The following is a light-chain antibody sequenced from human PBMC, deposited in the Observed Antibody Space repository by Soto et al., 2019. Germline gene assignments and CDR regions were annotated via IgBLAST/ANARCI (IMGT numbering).Light chain of an antibody. Sequence: QSAPTQPAPVTGSPGQSITISRTGTSSDVGGYNYVSWYQQHPGKAPKLMIYDVSNRPSGVSNRFSGSKSGNTASLTISGLQAEDEADYYCSSYTSSSTYVFGTGTKVTVL. CDR1: SSDVGGYNY. V-gene: IGLV2-14*01. CDR2: DVS. J-gene: IGLJ1*01. CDR3: SSYTSSSTYV.